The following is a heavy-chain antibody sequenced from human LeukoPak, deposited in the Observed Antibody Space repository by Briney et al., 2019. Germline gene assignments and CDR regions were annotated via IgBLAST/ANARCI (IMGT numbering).Heavy chain of an antibody. J-gene: IGHJ4*02. CDR3: RGPLW. CDR2: TRNKANSYTT. Sequence: PGGSLRLSCAASGFTFSDHYMDWVRQAPGKGLEWVGRTRNKANSYTTEYAAFVKGRFTISRDDSKNSLYLQMNSLETEDTAVYYCRGPLWWGQGTLVTVSS. D-gene: IGHD3-10*01. CDR1: GFTFSDHY. V-gene: IGHV3-72*01.